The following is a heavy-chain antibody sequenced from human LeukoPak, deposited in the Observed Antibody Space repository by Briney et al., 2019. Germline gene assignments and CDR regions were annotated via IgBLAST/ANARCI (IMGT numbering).Heavy chain of an antibody. V-gene: IGHV4-34*01. CDR2: INHSGST. D-gene: IGHD3-22*01. Sequence: SETLSLTCAVYGGSFSGYYWSWIRQPPGKGLEWIGEINHSGSTNYNPSLKSRVTISVDTSKNQFSLKLSSVTAADTAVYYCARAAPRPVGYYYDSSGYRTNYFDYWGQGTLVTVSS. J-gene: IGHJ4*02. CDR3: ARAAPRPVGYYYDSSGYRTNYFDY. CDR1: GGSFSGYY.